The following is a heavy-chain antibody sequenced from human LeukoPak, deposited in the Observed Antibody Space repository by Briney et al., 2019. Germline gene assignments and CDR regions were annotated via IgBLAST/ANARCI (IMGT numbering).Heavy chain of an antibody. Sequence: ASVKVSCKASGYTFTSYGISWVRQAPGQGLEWMGIINPSGGSTSYAQKFQGRVTMTRDMSTSTVYMELSSLRSEDTAVYYCARYNDYGKQFDYWGQGTLVTVSS. CDR3: ARYNDYGKQFDY. CDR2: INPSGGST. CDR1: GYTFTSYG. D-gene: IGHD4/OR15-4a*01. V-gene: IGHV1-46*01. J-gene: IGHJ4*02.